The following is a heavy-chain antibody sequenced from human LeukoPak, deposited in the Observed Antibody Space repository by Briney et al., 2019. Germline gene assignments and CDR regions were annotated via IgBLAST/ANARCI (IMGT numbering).Heavy chain of an antibody. Sequence: GGSLRLSCTASGFNFSSYAMHWVRQGPGKGLEFVSAISRNGGDTSYGNSVRGRFIISRDNPKNTVYLQMGSLRSEDAGIYYCARIPELWGQGTLVAVSS. CDR1: GFNFSSYA. V-gene: IGHV3-64*01. CDR3: ARIPEL. CDR2: ISRNGGDT. J-gene: IGHJ1*01.